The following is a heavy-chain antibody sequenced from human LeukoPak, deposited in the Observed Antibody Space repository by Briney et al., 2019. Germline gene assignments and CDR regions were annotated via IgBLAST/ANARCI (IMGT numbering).Heavy chain of an antibody. CDR2: ICSSSRTI. J-gene: IGHJ4*02. Sequence: GGSLRLSCAASGFTSSRYSMNWGRQAPGEGGEWVSYICSSSRTIHYADSVKGRFTISRDNANNSLSLQTNSLRAEDTAVYYCARRGYSSGWNRFDYWGQGTLVTVSS. CDR1: GFTSSRYS. V-gene: IGHV3-48*01. D-gene: IGHD6-25*01. CDR3: ARRGYSSGWNRFDY.